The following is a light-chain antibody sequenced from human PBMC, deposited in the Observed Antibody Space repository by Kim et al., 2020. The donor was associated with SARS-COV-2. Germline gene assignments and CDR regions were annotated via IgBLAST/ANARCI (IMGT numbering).Light chain of an antibody. CDR2: LGS. J-gene: IGKJ2*01. CDR1: QSLLHSNGYNY. CDR3: MQALPPYT. Sequence: GEPASSSCRSSQSLLHSNGYNYLDWYLQKPGQSPQLLIYLGSNRASGVPDRFSGSGSGTDFTLKISRVEAEDVGVYYCMQALPPYTFGQGTKLEI. V-gene: IGKV2-28*01.